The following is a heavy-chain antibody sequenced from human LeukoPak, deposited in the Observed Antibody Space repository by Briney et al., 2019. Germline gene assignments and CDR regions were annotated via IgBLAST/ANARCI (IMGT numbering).Heavy chain of an antibody. D-gene: IGHD2-2*01. J-gene: IGHJ6*03. Sequence: SETLSLTCTVSGGSISSYYWSWIRQPPGKGLEWIGYIYYSGSTNYNPSLKSRVTISVDTSKNQFSLKLSSVTAADTAVYYCARGDIVVVPAATLKNYYYYYMDVWGKGTTVTVSS. V-gene: IGHV4-59*12. CDR3: ARGDIVVVPAATLKNYYYYYMDV. CDR1: GGSISSYY. CDR2: IYYSGST.